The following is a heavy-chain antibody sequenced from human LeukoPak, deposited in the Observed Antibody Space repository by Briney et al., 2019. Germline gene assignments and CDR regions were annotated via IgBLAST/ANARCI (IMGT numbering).Heavy chain of an antibody. CDR2: IRCDESNK. D-gene: IGHD2-2*01. J-gene: IGHJ4*02. V-gene: IGHV3-30*02. Sequence: PGGSLRLSCAASGFTFSGYGMHWVRQAPGKGLEWVAFIRCDESNKYYADSVKGRFTISRDNSRNTMYLQMNSLRADDTAVYYCARSGGYCSSTSCYAGYFDYWGQGTLVTVSS. CDR3: ARSGGYCSSTSCYAGYFDY. CDR1: GFTFSGYG.